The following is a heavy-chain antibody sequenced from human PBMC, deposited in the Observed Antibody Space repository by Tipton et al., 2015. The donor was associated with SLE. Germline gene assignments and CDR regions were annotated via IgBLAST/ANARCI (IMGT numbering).Heavy chain of an antibody. CDR3: AKERYSSASPYSYYGMDV. Sequence: GSLRLSCAASGFTFSSYWMSWVRQAPGKGLEWVANIKQDGSEKYYVDSVKGRFTISRDNSKSSLFVEMNSLRPEDTALYYCAKERYSSASPYSYYGMDVWGQGTTVTVSS. CDR1: GFTFSSYW. J-gene: IGHJ6*02. V-gene: IGHV3-7*03. CDR2: IKQDGSEK. D-gene: IGHD6-19*01.